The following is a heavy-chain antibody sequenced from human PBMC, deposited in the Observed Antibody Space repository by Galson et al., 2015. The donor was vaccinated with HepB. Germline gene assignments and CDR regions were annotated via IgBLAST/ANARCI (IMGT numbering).Heavy chain of an antibody. CDR3: ARDQRIAAAGKVDY. V-gene: IGHV1-18*01. J-gene: IGHJ4*02. CDR1: GGTFSSYA. Sequence: SVKVSCKASGGTFSSYAISWVRQAPGQGLEWMGWISAYNGNTNYAQKLQGRVTMTTDTSTSTAYMELRSLRSDDTAVYYCARDQRIAAAGKVDYWGQGTLVTVSS. D-gene: IGHD6-13*01. CDR2: ISAYNGNT.